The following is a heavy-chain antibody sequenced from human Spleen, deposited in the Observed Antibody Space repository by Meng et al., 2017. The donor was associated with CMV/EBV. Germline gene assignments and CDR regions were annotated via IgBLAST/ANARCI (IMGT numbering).Heavy chain of an antibody. V-gene: IGHV3-74*03. D-gene: IGHD7-27*01. Sequence: EXQLVEXXXGLVQLGXSMRLSCADSGFTFSRYWMHWVRQVPGEGLVWVSRINEDGSFTSYAGSVKGRFTISRDNAKSTLYLQMNNLRVDDSGVYYCGRDLTGERDQWGQGTLVTVSS. J-gene: IGHJ4*02. CDR2: INEDGSFT. CDR1: GFTFSRYW. CDR3: GRDLTGERDQ.